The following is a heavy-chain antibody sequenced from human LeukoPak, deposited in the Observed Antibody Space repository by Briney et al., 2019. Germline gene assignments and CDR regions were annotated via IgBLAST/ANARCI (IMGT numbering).Heavy chain of an antibody. V-gene: IGHV4-34*01. CDR2: INHSGST. J-gene: IGHJ4*02. D-gene: IGHD1-26*01. CDR3: ASLRGRPWDY. Sequence: PSETLSLTCAVYGGSFSGYYWSWICQPPGKGLEWIGEINHSGSTNYNPSLKSRVTISVDTSKNQFSLKLSSVTAADTAVYYCASLRGRPWDYWGQGTLVTVSS. CDR1: GGSFSGYY.